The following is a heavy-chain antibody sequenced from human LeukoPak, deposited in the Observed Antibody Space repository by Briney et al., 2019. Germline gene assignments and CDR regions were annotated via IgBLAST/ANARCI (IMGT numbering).Heavy chain of an antibody. CDR1: GFTFSSYA. Sequence: GGSLRLSCAASGFTFSSYAMSWVRQAPGKGLEWVAKIKQDGSEKYYVDSVKDRFTISRDNAKNSLFLQMNSLTAEHTAVYLCARDFGAIHPTDNNAYWGQGTLVTVSS. J-gene: IGHJ4*02. V-gene: IGHV3-7*01. CDR2: IKQDGSEK. CDR3: ARDFGAIHPTDNNAY. D-gene: IGHD3-10*01.